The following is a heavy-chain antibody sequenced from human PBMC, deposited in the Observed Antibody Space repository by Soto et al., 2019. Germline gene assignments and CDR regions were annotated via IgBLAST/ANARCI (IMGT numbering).Heavy chain of an antibody. D-gene: IGHD3-22*01. J-gene: IGHJ4*02. V-gene: IGHV3-30*04. CDR1: GFTFSSYA. CDR3: ARDPTGSGYDY. CDR2: ISYDGSNK. Sequence: GGSLGLSCAASGFTFSSYAMHWVRQAPGKGLEWVAVISYDGSNKYYADSVKGRFTISRDNSKNTLYLQMNSLRAEDTAVYYCARDPTGSGYDYWGQGTLVTVSS.